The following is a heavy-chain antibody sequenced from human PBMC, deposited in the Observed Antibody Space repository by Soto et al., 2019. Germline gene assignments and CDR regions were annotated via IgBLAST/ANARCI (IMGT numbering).Heavy chain of an antibody. J-gene: IGHJ4*02. CDR1: GFTFSSYG. CDR3: ARFSRDYSGSYRHFDC. D-gene: IGHD1-26*01. V-gene: IGHV3-33*01. Sequence: GGSLRLSCAASGFTFSSYGMHWVRQAPGKGLEWVAVIWYDGSNKYYADSVKGRFTISRDNSKNTLYLQMNSLRAEDTAVYYCARFSRDYSGSYRHFDCWGQGALVTVSS. CDR2: IWYDGSNK.